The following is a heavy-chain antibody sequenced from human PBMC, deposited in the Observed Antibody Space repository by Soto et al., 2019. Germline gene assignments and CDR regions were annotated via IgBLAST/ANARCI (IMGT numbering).Heavy chain of an antibody. CDR1: GGTFSSYA. D-gene: IGHD3-16*01. CDR2: IIPIFGTA. V-gene: IGHV1-69*13. Sequence: SVKVSCKASGGTFSSYAISWVRQAPGQGLEWMGGIIPIFGTANYAQKFQGRVTITADESTSTAYMELSSLGSEDTAVYYCARVGGLGATTIDYWGQGTLVTVS. J-gene: IGHJ4*02. CDR3: ARVGGLGATTIDY.